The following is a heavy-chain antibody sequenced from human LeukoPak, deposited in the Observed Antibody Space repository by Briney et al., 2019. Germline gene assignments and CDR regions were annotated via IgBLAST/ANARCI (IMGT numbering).Heavy chain of an antibody. D-gene: IGHD3-10*01. V-gene: IGHV3-48*03. CDR1: GFTFSRYE. Sequence: PGGSLRLSCAASGFTFSRYEMNWVRQAPGKGLEWVSYISRSGDTIYFADSVKGRFTISRDNAKNSLYLQMSSLRAEDTAVYYCARDYASDYWGQGTLATVSS. CDR2: ISRSGDTI. CDR3: ARDYASDY. J-gene: IGHJ4*02.